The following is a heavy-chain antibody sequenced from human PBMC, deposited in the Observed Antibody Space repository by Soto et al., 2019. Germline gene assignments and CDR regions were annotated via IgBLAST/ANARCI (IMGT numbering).Heavy chain of an antibody. D-gene: IGHD5-18*01. Sequence: GGSLRLSCAAPGFTFSMSWMTWIRQAPGKGLEWVAQIKPDGSDTLYVDSMKGRLTISRDNAKNSLYLQMNSLRAEDTAVYYCARDQPGYSYGYGLGYWGQGTLVTVSS. CDR3: ARDQPGYSYGYGLGY. J-gene: IGHJ4*02. CDR1: GFTFSMSW. V-gene: IGHV3-7*01. CDR2: IKPDGSDT.